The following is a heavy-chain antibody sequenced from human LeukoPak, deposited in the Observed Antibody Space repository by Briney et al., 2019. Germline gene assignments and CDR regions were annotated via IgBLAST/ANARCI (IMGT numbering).Heavy chain of an antibody. CDR3: ARSRGPYDTTGYYFDV. V-gene: IGHV4-34*01. CDR2: INHSGST. D-gene: IGHD3-22*01. CDR1: GGSFSGYY. J-gene: IGHJ6*04. Sequence: PSETLSLTCAVYGGSFSGYYWSWIRQPPGKGLEWIGEINHSGSTNYNPSLKSRVTISVDTSKNQFSLKLSSVTAADTAVYSCARSRGPYDTTGYYFDVWVKGTTVTVYS.